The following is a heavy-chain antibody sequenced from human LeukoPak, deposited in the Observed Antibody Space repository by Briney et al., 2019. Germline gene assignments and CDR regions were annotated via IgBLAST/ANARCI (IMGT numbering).Heavy chain of an antibody. CDR3: ASSGDSSGIDKF. Sequence: GASVKVSCKASGGTFSSYAISWVRQAPGQGLEWMGGINPMFATANYAQKFRGRVTMTADESTSTAYMHLSSLRSEDTAVYFCASSGDSSGIDKFWGQGTLVTVSS. CDR2: INPMFATA. D-gene: IGHD3-22*01. CDR1: GGTFSSYA. J-gene: IGHJ4*02. V-gene: IGHV1-69*13.